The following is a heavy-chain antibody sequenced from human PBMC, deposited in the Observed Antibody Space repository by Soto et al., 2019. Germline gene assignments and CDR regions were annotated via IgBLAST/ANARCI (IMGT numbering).Heavy chain of an antibody. J-gene: IGHJ6*02. CDR3: ARVGSSSAHARLYYYYYYGMDV. D-gene: IGHD6-6*01. CDR1: GFTVSSNY. Sequence: TGGSLRLSCAASGFTVSSNYMSWVRQAPGKGLEWVSVIYSGGSTYYADSVKGRFTISRDNSKNTLYLQMNSLRAEDTAVYYCARVGSSSAHARLYYYYYYGMDVWGQGTTVTVSS. V-gene: IGHV3-53*01. CDR2: IYSGGST.